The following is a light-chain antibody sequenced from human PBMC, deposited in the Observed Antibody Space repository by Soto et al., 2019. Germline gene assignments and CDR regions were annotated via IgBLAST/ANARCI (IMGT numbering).Light chain of an antibody. CDR3: QSYDSSLSVV. V-gene: IGLV1-40*01. CDR2: VNS. CDR1: SPNIGAGSD. Sequence: QSVLTQPPSVSGAPGQRVTISCTGSSPNIGAGSDVHWYQQLPGAAPKLLIYVNSNRPSGVPDRCSGSKSGTSASLAITGLQAEDEADYYCQSYDSSLSVVFGGGTKLTVL. J-gene: IGLJ2*01.